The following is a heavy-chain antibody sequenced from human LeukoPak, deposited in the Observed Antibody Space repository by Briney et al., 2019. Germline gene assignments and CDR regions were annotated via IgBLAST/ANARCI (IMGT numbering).Heavy chain of an antibody. CDR2: IWYDGSNK. CDR1: GFTFGNYG. CDR3: ARVVGSEGNWYVDY. D-gene: IGHD1-1*01. J-gene: IGHJ4*02. V-gene: IGHV3-33*01. Sequence: GRSLRLSCAVSGFTFGNYGMHWVRQAPGKGLEWVAIIWYDGSNKYYADSVKGRFTISRDNSRNTLYLQMNSLRVEDTAVYHCARVVGSEGNWYVDYWGQGTLVTVSS.